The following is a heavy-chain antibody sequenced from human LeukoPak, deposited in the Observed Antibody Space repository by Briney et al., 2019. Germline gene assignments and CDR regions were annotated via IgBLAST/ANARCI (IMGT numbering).Heavy chain of an antibody. J-gene: IGHJ4*02. Sequence: GASVKVSCKASGGTFSSYAISWVRQAPGQGLEWTGRIIPILGIANYAQKFQGRVTITADKSTSTAYMELSSLRSEDTAVYYCASVKGHYYDSSGYWGAHFDYWGQGTLVTVSS. CDR2: IIPILGIA. D-gene: IGHD3-22*01. CDR1: GGTFSSYA. V-gene: IGHV1-69*04. CDR3: ASVKGHYYDSSGYWGAHFDY.